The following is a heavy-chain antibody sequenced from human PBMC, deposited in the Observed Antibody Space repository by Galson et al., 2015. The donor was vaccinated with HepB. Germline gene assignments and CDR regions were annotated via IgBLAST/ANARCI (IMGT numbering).Heavy chain of an antibody. Sequence: SLRLSCAASGFTFSSYGMHWVRQAPGKGLEWVAVISYDGSNKYYADSVKGRFTISRDNSKNTLYLQMNSLRAEDTAVYYCAKADSSSWLGVGAFDIWGQGTMVTVSS. J-gene: IGHJ3*02. CDR3: AKADSSSWLGVGAFDI. V-gene: IGHV3-30*18. CDR1: GFTFSSYG. CDR2: ISYDGSNK. D-gene: IGHD6-13*01.